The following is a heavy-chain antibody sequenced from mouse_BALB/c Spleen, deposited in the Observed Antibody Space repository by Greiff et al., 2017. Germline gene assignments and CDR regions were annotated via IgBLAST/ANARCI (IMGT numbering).Heavy chain of an antibody. J-gene: IGHJ4*01. CDR3: GRHYGRDAMDY. CDR2: INPYNGDT. CDR1: GYSFTGYF. Sequence: EVQVVESGPELVKPGASVKISCKASGYSFTGYFMNWVKQSHGKSLEWIGRINPYNGDTFYNQKFKGKATLTVDKSSSTAHMELLSLTSEDSAVYFCGRHYGRDAMDYWGQGTSVTVSS. V-gene: IGHV1-37*01. D-gene: IGHD1-1*01.